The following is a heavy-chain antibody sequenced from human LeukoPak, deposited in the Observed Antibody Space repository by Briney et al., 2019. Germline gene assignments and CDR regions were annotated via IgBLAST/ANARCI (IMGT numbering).Heavy chain of an antibody. J-gene: IGHJ4*02. CDR2: ISAYNGNT. Sequence: APGQGLEWMGWISAYNGNTNYAQKLQGRVTMTTDTSTSTAYMELRSLRSDDTAVYYCVRRVTERSGIDLDYWGQGTLVTVSS. D-gene: IGHD3-10*01. V-gene: IGHV1-18*01. CDR3: VRRVTERSGIDLDY.